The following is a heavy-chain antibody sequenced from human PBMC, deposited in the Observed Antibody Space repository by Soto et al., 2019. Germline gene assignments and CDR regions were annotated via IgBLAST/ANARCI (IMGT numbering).Heavy chain of an antibody. D-gene: IGHD5-18*01. CDR2: ISAYNGNT. CDR1: GYTFTSYG. CDR3: ARVSVGLWPYYYYGMDV. J-gene: IGHJ6*02. V-gene: IGHV1-18*01. Sequence: VASVKVSCKASGYTFTSYGISWVRQAPGQGLEWMGWISAYNGNTNYAQKLQGRVTMTTDTSTSTAYMELRSLRSDDTAVYYCARVSVGLWPYYYYGMDVWGQGTTVTVSS.